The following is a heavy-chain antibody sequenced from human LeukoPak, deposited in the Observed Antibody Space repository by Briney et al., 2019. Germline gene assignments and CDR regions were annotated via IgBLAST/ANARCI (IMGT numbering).Heavy chain of an antibody. Sequence: GESLKISCKGSGYSFTSYWIGWVRQMPGKGLEWMGIIYAGDSDTRYSPSFQGRVTISADKSISTAYLQWSSLKASDTAMYYCAREGGRYSSGWYSSENWFDPWGQGTLVTVSS. CDR3: AREGGRYSSGWYSSENWFDP. V-gene: IGHV5-51*01. J-gene: IGHJ5*02. CDR2: IYAGDSDT. CDR1: GYSFTSYW. D-gene: IGHD6-19*01.